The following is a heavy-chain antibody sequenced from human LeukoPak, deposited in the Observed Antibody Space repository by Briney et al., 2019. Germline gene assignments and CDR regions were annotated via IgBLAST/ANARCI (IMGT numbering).Heavy chain of an antibody. V-gene: IGHV3-30-3*01. CDR1: GFTFSSYA. D-gene: IGHD6-13*01. CDR3: ARDGPRIAHYYYYGMDV. J-gene: IGHJ6*02. Sequence: PGGSLRLSCAASGFTFSSYAMHWVRQAPGKGLEWVAVISYDGSNKYYADSVKGRFTISRDNSKNTLYLQMNSLRAEDTAVYYCARDGPRIAHYYYYGMDVWGQGTTVTVSS. CDR2: ISYDGSNK.